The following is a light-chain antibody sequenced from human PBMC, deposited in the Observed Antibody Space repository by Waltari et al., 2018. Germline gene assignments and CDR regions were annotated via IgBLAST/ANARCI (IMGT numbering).Light chain of an antibody. J-gene: IGLJ7*01. CDR2: DVV. Sequence: QSALTQPRSVSGSPGQSVTLSCSGTSSDVGTYNVFSWYQQHPGNAPKLLIYDVVKRPSGVPDRFSGSKSGNTASLTISGLQTEDEADYYCCSYAGSYTFVFGGGTQLTVL. CDR3: CSYAGSYTFV. V-gene: IGLV2-11*01. CDR1: SSDVGTYNV.